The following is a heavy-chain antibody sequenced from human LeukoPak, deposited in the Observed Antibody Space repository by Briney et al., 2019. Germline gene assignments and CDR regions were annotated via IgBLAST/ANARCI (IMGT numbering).Heavy chain of an antibody. V-gene: IGHV3-7*05. Sequence: WGSLRLFCGGSGFTLWRHWVSWVRQGPGEGLEWVANIKQDGSEKYYVDSVKGRFTISRDNAKNSLYLQMNSLRAEDTAVYYCARDLILRFDYWGQGTLVTVSS. CDR3: ARDLILRFDY. CDR1: GFTLWRHW. CDR2: IKQDGSEK. J-gene: IGHJ4*02.